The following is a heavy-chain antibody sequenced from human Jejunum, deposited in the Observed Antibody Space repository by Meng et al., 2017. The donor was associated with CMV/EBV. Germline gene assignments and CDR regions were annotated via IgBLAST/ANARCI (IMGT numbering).Heavy chain of an antibody. CDR3: AKGSSSWYDIDY. Sequence: CEASGFTFSSYAMSWVRKAPGKGLEWVSAISGSGGSTYYADSVKGRFTISRDNSKNTLYLQMNSLRAEDTAVYYCAKGSSSWYDIDYWGQGTLVTVSS. D-gene: IGHD6-13*01. V-gene: IGHV3-23*01. J-gene: IGHJ4*02. CDR2: ISGSGGST. CDR1: GFTFSSYA.